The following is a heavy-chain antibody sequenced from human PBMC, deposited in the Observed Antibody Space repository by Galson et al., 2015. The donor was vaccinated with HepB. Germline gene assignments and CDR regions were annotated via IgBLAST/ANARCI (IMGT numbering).Heavy chain of an antibody. D-gene: IGHD1-26*01. CDR1: YA. J-gene: IGHJ4*02. Sequence: YAMHWVRQAPGQRLEWMGWINAGNGNTKYSQKFQGRVTITRDTSASTAYMELSSLRSEDTAVYYCARASRGATTAPFDYWGQGTLVTVSS. V-gene: IGHV1-3*01. CDR3: ARASRGATTAPFDY. CDR2: INAGNGNT.